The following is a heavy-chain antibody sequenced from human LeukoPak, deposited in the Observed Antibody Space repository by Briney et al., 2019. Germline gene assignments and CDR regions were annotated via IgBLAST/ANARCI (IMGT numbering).Heavy chain of an antibody. V-gene: IGHV3-23*01. J-gene: IGHJ4*02. Sequence: GGSLRLSCVVSGFTFSAYAISWVRQAPGEGLEWVSSISASGATTDYADSVKGRFTVSRDNSKKTLYLQMDSLRAEDTAVYYCAKEPTSYIVRGGAGYWGQGILVTVSS. D-gene: IGHD3-10*01. CDR1: GFTFSAYA. CDR2: ISASGATT. CDR3: AKEPTSYIVRGGAGY.